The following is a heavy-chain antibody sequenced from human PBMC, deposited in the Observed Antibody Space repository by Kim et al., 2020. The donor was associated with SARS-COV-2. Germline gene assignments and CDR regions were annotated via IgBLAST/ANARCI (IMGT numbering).Heavy chain of an antibody. Sequence: SETLSLTCTVSGGSISSGDYYWSWIRQPPGKGLEWIGYIYYSGSTYYNPSLKSRVTISVDTSKNQFSLKLSSVTAADTAVYYCARALSYYYGSGPSYGMDVWGQGTTVTVSS. CDR1: GGSISSGDYY. D-gene: IGHD3-10*01. CDR3: ARALSYYYGSGPSYGMDV. V-gene: IGHV4-30-4*01. CDR2: IYYSGST. J-gene: IGHJ6*02.